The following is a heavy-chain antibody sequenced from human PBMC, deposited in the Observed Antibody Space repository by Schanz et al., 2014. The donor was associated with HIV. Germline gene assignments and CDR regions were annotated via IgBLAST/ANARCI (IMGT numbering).Heavy chain of an antibody. D-gene: IGHD3-16*01. J-gene: IGHJ4*02. CDR1: GFIFSNHA. V-gene: IGHV3-23*01. CDR2: ISGSGGVT. Sequence: EVQLLESGGGLVQPGGSLRLSCVASGFIFSNHAMSWVRQAPGKGLEWVSSISGSGGVTYYADSVKDRFTISRDNSKNTLYLQMNSLRAEDTAVYYCAKVFGAYYDYVWGSYDYWGQGTLVTVSS. CDR3: AKVFGAYYDYVWGSYDY.